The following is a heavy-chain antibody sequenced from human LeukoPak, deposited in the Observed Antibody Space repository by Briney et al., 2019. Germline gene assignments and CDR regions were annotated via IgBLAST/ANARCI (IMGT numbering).Heavy chain of an antibody. V-gene: IGHV1-69*04. CDR1: GGTFSSYA. J-gene: IGHJ4*02. CDR3: ATETTAGTLDY. CDR2: IIPILGIA. D-gene: IGHD6-13*01. Sequence: ASVKVSCKASGGTFSSYAISWVRQAPGQGLEWMGRIIPILGIANYAQKFQGRVTITADKSTSTAYMELSSLRSDDTAVYYCATETTAGTLDYWGQGNLVTVSS.